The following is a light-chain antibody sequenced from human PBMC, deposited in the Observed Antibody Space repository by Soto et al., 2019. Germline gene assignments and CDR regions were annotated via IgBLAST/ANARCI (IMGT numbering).Light chain of an antibody. J-gene: IGKJ5*01. V-gene: IGKV3-15*01. CDR3: KQYYTRPPRLT. Sequence: IVMTQSPGTLSVSPWARATLSCRSIQIISTDLAWYQQRPGQAPRLLMSAVSTRATGVPARFSGSGSGTEFTLTITGLQSEDFAIYYCKQYYTRPPRLTFGQGTRLEIK. CDR2: AVS. CDR1: QIISTD.